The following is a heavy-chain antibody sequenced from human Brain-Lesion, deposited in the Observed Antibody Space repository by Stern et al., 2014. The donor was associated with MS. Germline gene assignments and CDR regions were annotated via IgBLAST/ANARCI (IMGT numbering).Heavy chain of an antibody. D-gene: IGHD1-26*01. CDR2: VYYTGST. CDR3: VRPDIMGTIWN. V-gene: IGHV4-39*01. J-gene: IGHJ4*02. CDR1: GGSITSSSYY. Sequence: QVQLVQSGPGLVKPSETLSLTCTVSGGSITSSSYYWGWIRQPPGRGLEYIGTVYYTGSTFYDPSLKSRVTTSVATSKKQPALMLPSVTAADTAVYYCVRPDIMGTIWNWGQGTLVTVSS.